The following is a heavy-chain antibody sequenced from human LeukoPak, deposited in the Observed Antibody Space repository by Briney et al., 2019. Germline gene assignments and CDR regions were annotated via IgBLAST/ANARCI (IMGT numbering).Heavy chain of an antibody. Sequence: GGSLRLSCAASGFTFSSYAMSWVRQAPGKGLEWVSAISGSGGSTYYADSVKGRFTISRDNSKNTLYLQMNSLRAEDTAVYYCAKDRTMMVVAGDFQHWGQGTLVTVSS. CDR1: GFTFSSYA. CDR2: ISGSGGST. CDR3: AKDRTMMVVAGDFQH. D-gene: IGHD3-22*01. V-gene: IGHV3-23*01. J-gene: IGHJ1*01.